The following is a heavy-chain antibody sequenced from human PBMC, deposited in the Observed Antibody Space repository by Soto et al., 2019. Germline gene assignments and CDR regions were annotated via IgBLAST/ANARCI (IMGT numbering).Heavy chain of an antibody. CDR2: ISYDGSNK. CDR3: AKSVGNWYFDL. D-gene: IGHD1-26*01. V-gene: IGHV3-30*18. J-gene: IGHJ2*01. CDR1: GFTFSSYG. Sequence: PGGSLRLSCAASGFTFSSYGMHWVRQAPGKGLEWVAVISYDGSNKYYADSVKGRFTVSRDNSKNTLYLQMNSLRNEDTAVYYCAKSVGNWYFDLWGRGTLVTVSS.